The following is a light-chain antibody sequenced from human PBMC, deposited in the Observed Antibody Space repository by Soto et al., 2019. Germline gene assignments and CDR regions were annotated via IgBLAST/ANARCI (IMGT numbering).Light chain of an antibody. CDR1: XSDVGGYNY. J-gene: IGLJ1*01. CDR3: SSYISSSTPYV. Sequence: QSALTQPASVSGSPGQSITISCTGTXSDVGGYNYVSWYQQHPGKAPKLMIYEVGNRPSGVSNRFSGSKSGNTASLTISGLQDEDEGDYYCSSYISSSTPYVLGTGNKVTAL. V-gene: IGLV2-14*01. CDR2: EVG.